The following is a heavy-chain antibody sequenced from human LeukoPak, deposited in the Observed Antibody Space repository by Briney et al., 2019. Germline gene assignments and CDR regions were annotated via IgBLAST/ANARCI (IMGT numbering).Heavy chain of an antibody. D-gene: IGHD2-15*01. Sequence: ASVKVSCKASGYTFTGYYMHWVRQAPGQGLEWMGWINPNSGCTNYAQKFQGRVTMTRDTSISTAYMELSRLRSDDTAVYYCARLLYCSGGSCYLVLDYWGQGTLVTVSS. CDR2: INPNSGCT. CDR3: ARLLYCSGGSCYLVLDY. J-gene: IGHJ4*02. V-gene: IGHV1-2*02. CDR1: GYTFTGYY.